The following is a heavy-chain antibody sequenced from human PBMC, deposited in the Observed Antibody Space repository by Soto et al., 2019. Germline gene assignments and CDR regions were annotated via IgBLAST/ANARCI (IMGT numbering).Heavy chain of an antibody. Sequence: PGESLKISCKGSGYSFTSYWIGWVRQMPGKGLEWMGITYPGDSDTRYSPSFQGQVTISADKSISTAYLQWSSLKASDTAMYYCGRHWKGYYDSSGYHYYGMDVWGQGTTVTVSS. J-gene: IGHJ6*02. CDR1: GYSFTSYW. D-gene: IGHD3-22*01. V-gene: IGHV5-51*01. CDR2: TYPGDSDT. CDR3: GRHWKGYYDSSGYHYYGMDV.